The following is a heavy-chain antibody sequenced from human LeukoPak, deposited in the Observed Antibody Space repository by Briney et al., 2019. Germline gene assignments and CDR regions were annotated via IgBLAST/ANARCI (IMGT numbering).Heavy chain of an antibody. CDR1: GYTFTSYG. Sequence: ASVKVSCKASGYTFTSYGISWVRQAPGQGLEWIGWISAYNGNTNYAQKLQGRVTMTTDTSTSTAYMELRSLRSDDTAVYYCAGGAYCSSTSCYDDGYYYYYGMDVWGQGTTVTVSS. D-gene: IGHD2-2*01. V-gene: IGHV1-18*01. J-gene: IGHJ6*02. CDR2: ISAYNGNT. CDR3: AGGAYCSSTSCYDDGYYYYYGMDV.